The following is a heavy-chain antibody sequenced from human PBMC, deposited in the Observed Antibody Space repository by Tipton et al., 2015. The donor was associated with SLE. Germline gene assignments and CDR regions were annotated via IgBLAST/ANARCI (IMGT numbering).Heavy chain of an antibody. D-gene: IGHD6-19*01. CDR1: GGSISSGSYF. CDR2: IYSSGST. J-gene: IGHJ4*01. CDR3: ARDPKDSSGWSRPYYFDY. Sequence: TLSLTCSVSGGSISSGSYFWSWIRQPAGKGLEWIGRIYSSGSTIYNPSLKTRVTISLDSSKNQFSLRLTSVTAADTAVYYCARDPKDSSGWSRPYYFDYWGRGTLVTVSS. V-gene: IGHV4-61*02.